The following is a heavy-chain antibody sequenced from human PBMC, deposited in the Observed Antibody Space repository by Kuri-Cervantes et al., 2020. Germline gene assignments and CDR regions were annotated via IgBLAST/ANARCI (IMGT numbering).Heavy chain of an antibody. CDR3: ARDRGGRGSSPYDYVWGSYRNYGMDV. CDR2: ISGSGGST. CDR1: GFTFSSYA. Sequence: GGSLRLSCAASGFTFSSYAMSWVRQAPGKGLEWVSAISGSGGSTYYADSVKGRFTISRDNSKNTLYLQMNSLRAEDTAVYYCARDRGGRGSSPYDYVWGSYRNYGMDVWGQGTTVTVSS. D-gene: IGHD3-16*02. J-gene: IGHJ6*02. V-gene: IGHV3-23*01.